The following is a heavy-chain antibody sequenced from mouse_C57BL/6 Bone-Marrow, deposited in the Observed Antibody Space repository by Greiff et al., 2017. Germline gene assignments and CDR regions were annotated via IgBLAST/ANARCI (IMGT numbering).Heavy chain of an antibody. J-gene: IGHJ4*01. CDR1: GYSFTDYN. CDR2: INPNYGTT. CDR3: AISPDGYYAMDY. V-gene: IGHV1-39*01. D-gene: IGHD2-3*01. Sequence: EVKLMESGPELVKPGASVKISCKASGYSFTDYNMNWVKQSNGKSLEWIGVINPNYGTTSYNQKFKGKATLTVDQSSSTAYMQLNSLTSEYSTVYYCAISPDGYYAMDYWGQGTSVTVSS.